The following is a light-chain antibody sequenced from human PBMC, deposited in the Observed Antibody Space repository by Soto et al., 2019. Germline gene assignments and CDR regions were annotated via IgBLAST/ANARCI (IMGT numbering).Light chain of an antibody. CDR1: QGIRKD. J-gene: IGKJ1*01. V-gene: IGKV1-17*01. Sequence: QMTQSPSSLSASVGDSVTITCRVSQGIRKDLGWYQQKPGKAPQRLIYGASFLHTGVPSRFSGSGSGTEFTLTISSLQPEDFATYFCLQHNHFPWTFGQGTQVDIK. CDR3: LQHNHFPWT. CDR2: GAS.